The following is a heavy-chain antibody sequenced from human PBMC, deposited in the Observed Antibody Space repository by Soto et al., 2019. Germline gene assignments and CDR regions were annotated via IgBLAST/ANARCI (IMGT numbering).Heavy chain of an antibody. J-gene: IGHJ6*02. CDR3: ARGNRNDEGYYYGMDV. V-gene: IGHV6-1*01. D-gene: IGHD1-1*01. CDR2: TYYRSKWYN. Sequence: SQTLSLTCAISGDSVSRSSGAWNWIRQSPSRGLEWLGRTYYRSKWYNEYAPSVKSRITINPDTAKNQFALQLKSVTPDDTGVYYCARGNRNDEGYYYGMDVWGQGITVTVSS. CDR1: GDSVSRSSGA.